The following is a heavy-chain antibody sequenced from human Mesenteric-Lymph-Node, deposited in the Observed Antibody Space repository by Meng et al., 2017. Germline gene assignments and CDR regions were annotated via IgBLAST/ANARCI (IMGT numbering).Heavy chain of an antibody. D-gene: IGHD4-17*01. J-gene: IGHJ5*02. CDR2: INSDGSST. CDR3: ARDGADYGDYDWFDP. CDR1: GFTFSSYW. V-gene: IGHV3-74*01. Sequence: GGSLRLSCAASGFTFSSYWMHWVRQAPGKGLGWVSRINSDGSSTSYADSVKGRFTISRDNAKNTLYLQMNSLRAEDTAVYYCARDGADYGDYDWFDPWGQGTLVTVSS.